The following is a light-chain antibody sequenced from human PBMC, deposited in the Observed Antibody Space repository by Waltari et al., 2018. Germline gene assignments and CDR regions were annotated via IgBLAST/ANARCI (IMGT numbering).Light chain of an antibody. Sequence: DIQMTQSPSTLSASVGDRVTITCRASQSISNWLAWYQHKPGRAPMLLIYKSSTLERGVPSTFSDSGSGTEFTLIISSLQPDDFATYYCQQYNSYPLSFGGGTRVEIK. CDR2: KSS. V-gene: IGKV1-5*03. CDR1: QSISNW. CDR3: QQYNSYPLS. J-gene: IGKJ4*01.